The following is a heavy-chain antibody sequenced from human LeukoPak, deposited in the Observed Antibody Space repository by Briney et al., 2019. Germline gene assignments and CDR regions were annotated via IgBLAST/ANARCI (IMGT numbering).Heavy chain of an antibody. V-gene: IGHV4-34*01. CDR2: INHSGST. CDR1: GGSFSGYY. Sequence: SETLSLTCAVYGGSFSGYYWSWIRQPPGKGLEWIGEINHSGSTNYNPSLKSRVTISVDTSKNQFSLKLSSVTAADTAVYYCATSGYGGNSEAFDIWGQGTMVTVSS. CDR3: ATSGYGGNSEAFDI. D-gene: IGHD4-23*01. J-gene: IGHJ3*02.